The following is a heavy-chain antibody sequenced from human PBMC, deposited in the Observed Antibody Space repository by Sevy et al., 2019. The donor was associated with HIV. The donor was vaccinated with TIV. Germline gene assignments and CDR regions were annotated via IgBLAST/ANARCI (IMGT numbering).Heavy chain of an antibody. V-gene: IGHV3-15*01. CDR2: IKSKTDGGTI. D-gene: IGHD2-8*02. J-gene: IGHJ6*02. CDR1: GFTFSYAW. CDR3: STDPIIVLLVKDGMDV. Sequence: GGSLRLSCAASGFTFSYAWMTWVRQAPGKGLEWVGRIKSKTDGGTIDYAAPVKGRFTISRDDSKNTLYLQMNSLKSEDTAVYYCSTDPIIVLLVKDGMDVWGQGTTVTVSS.